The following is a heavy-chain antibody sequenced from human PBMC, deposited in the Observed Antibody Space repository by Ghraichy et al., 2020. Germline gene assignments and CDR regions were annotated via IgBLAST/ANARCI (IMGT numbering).Heavy chain of an antibody. J-gene: IGHJ5*02. CDR2: NYTSGST. CDR3: ARRNYYGSGSYVSQGWFDP. CDR1: GGSISSYY. D-gene: IGHD3-10*01. V-gene: IGHV4-4*09. Sequence: SETLSLTCTVSGGSISSYYWSWIRQPPGKGLEWIGYNYTSGSTNYNPSLKSRVTISVDTSKNQFSLKLSSVTAADTAVYYCARRNYYGSGSYVSQGWFDPWGQGTLVTVSS.